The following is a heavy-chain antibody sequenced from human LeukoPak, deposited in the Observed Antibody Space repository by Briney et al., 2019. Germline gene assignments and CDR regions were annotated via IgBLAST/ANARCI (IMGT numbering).Heavy chain of an antibody. J-gene: IGHJ4*02. D-gene: IGHD3-3*01. Sequence: SETLSLACTVSGGSISSSTYYWGWIRQPPGKGLEWVGSIYYSGTTYYSPSLRSRVTISVDTSKNQFSLKVSSVTAADTGVYYCAKDSWSGTGYFDYWGQGTLVTVSS. CDR1: GGSISSSTYY. CDR3: AKDSWSGTGYFDY. V-gene: IGHV4-39*02. CDR2: IYYSGTT.